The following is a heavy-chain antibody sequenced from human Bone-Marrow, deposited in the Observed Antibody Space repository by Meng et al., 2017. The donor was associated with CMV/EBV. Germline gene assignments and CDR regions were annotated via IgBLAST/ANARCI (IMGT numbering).Heavy chain of an antibody. CDR3: AKGLFSGYDYTFGN. J-gene: IGHJ4*01. V-gene: IGHV3-33*06. D-gene: IGHD5-12*01. Sequence: GGSLRLSCAASGINFSNYGVHWVRQAPGKGLEWVAVIWYDRNNKNYADSVKGRFIISRDNSKNTLYLQMNSLRAEDTAVYYCAKGLFSGYDYTFGNWGHGTLVTVSS. CDR1: GINFSNYG. CDR2: IWYDRNNK.